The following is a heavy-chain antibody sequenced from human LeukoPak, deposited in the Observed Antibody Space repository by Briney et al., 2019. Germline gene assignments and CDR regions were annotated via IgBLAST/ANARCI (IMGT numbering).Heavy chain of an antibody. V-gene: IGHV3-33*06. CDR1: GFTFSSYG. Sequence: GRSMRLSCAASGFTFSSYGMHWVRQAPGKGLEWVGVIWYDGSNKFYADSVKGRFTISRDNSKNTLYLQMNSLRAEDTAVYYCAKGGAGAGPSDYWGQGTLVTVSS. D-gene: IGHD6-19*01. CDR3: AKGGAGAGPSDY. CDR2: IWYDGSNK. J-gene: IGHJ4*02.